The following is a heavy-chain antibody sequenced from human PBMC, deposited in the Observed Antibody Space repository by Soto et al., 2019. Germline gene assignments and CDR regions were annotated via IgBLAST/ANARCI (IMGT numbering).Heavy chain of an antibody. V-gene: IGHV3-30*18. D-gene: IGHD2-15*01. J-gene: IGHJ6*01. CDR3: AKDISDCSGGSCYSDYYYYGMDV. CDR2: ISYDGRKK. CDR1: GFTFSSFG. Sequence: PGGSLRLSCAAPGFTFSSFGMHWVRQAPGKGLEWVAFISYDGRKKYFADSVKGRFTISRDNSKNTLYLQMNSLRAEDTAVYYCAKDISDCSGGSCYSDYYYYGMDVWGQGTPVTAPQ.